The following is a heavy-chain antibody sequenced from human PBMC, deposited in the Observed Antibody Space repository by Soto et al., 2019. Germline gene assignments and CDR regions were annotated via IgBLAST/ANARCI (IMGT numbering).Heavy chain of an antibody. CDR3: ARDCSSTSCYDAFDI. CDR2: IRSKVYGGTT. V-gene: IGHV3-49*03. D-gene: IGHD2-2*01. J-gene: IGHJ3*02. Sequence: GGSLRLSCIVSGFTFGDYAMSWFRQAPGKGLEWVGFIRSKVYGGTTEYAASVKGRFTISRDDSKSIAYLQMNSLKTEDTAVYYCARDCSSTSCYDAFDIWGKGTMLTVSS. CDR1: GFTFGDYA.